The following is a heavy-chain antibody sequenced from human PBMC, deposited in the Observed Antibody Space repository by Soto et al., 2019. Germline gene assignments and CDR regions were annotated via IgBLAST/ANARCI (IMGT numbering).Heavy chain of an antibody. V-gene: IGHV3-33*01. D-gene: IGHD3-10*01. CDR1: GFTFSSYG. CDR3: ARAGGFGELYP. Sequence: QVQLVESGGGVVQPGRSLRLSCAASGFTFSSYGMHWVRQAPGKGLEWVAVIWYDGSNKYYADSVKGRFTISRDNSKNTLYLQMNSLRAEDTAVYYCARAGGFGELYPWGQGTLVTVSS. CDR2: IWYDGSNK. J-gene: IGHJ5*02.